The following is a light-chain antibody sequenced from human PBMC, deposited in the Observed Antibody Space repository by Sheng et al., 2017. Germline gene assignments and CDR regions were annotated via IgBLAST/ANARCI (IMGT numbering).Light chain of an antibody. CDR2: MGP. CDR3: QHYGSRVWT. V-gene: IGKV3-20*01. J-gene: IGKJ1*01. CDR1: QTVSRPY. Sequence: EIVLTQSPGTLSLNPGERATLSCRASQTVSRPYLAWYQQKPARLPVSSSMMGPIEPRAFQTGSSGXGSGTDXTLTISRLEPEDSAVFFCQHYGSRVWTFGQGTKVEI.